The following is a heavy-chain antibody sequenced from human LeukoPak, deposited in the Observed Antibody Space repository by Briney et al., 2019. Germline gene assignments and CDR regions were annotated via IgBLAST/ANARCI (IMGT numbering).Heavy chain of an antibody. CDR3: ARGPPEVVAATKKKFFDY. J-gene: IGHJ4*02. D-gene: IGHD2-15*01. CDR1: GYTFTSYD. Sequence: GASVKVSCKASGYTFTSYDINWVRQATGQGLEWMGWMNPNSGNTGYAQKFQGRVTMTRNTSISTAYMELSSLRSEDTAVYYCARGPPEVVAATKKKFFDYWGQGTLVTVSS. CDR2: MNPNSGNT. V-gene: IGHV1-8*01.